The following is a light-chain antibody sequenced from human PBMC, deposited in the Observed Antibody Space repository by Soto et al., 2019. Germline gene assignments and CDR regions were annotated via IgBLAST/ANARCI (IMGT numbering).Light chain of an antibody. V-gene: IGKV1-5*01. J-gene: IGKJ1*01. CDR3: QQYNSYWT. Sequence: QMTQSTSTLSASFGDRVALPCRASQSISRWLAWYQQKPGKAPKLLIYNATSLESGVPSRFSGSGSGTEFTLTISSLKPDDFATYYCQQYNSYWTFGQGTKVDIK. CDR1: QSISRW. CDR2: NAT.